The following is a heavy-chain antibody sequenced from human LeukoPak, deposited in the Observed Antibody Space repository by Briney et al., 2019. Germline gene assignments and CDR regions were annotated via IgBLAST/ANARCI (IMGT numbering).Heavy chain of an antibody. J-gene: IGHJ4*02. CDR1: GFTFNSYA. CDR3: AKDSNWGYFDY. Sequence: PGGSLRLSCAASGFTFNSYAMSWVRQAPGKGLEWVSTISGSGGSTYYADSVKGRFTISRDNSKNTLYLQMNRLRAEDTAVYYCAKDSNWGYFDYWGQGTLVTVSS. V-gene: IGHV3-23*01. D-gene: IGHD7-27*01. CDR2: ISGSGGST.